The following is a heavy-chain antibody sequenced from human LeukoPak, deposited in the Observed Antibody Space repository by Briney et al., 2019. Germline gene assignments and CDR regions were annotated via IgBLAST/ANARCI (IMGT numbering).Heavy chain of an antibody. CDR2: ISSSSTYI. J-gene: IGHJ4*02. D-gene: IGHD6-19*01. Sequence: PGGSLRLSCAASGFTFISYSMNWVRQAPGKGLEWVSSISSSSTYIWYADSVKGRFTISRDNAKNSLYLQMNSLRAEDTAVYYCARDRGSSGWYGTPNRLDYWGQGTLVTVSS. CDR3: ARDRGSSGWYGTPNRLDY. CDR1: GFTFISYS. V-gene: IGHV3-21*01.